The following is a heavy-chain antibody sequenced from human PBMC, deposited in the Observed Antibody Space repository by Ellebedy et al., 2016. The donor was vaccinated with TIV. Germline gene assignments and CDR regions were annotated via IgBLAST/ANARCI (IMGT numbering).Heavy chain of an antibody. CDR3: ASDPWGVVPAFDI. D-gene: IGHD1-26*01. CDR1: GFTFSNNA. CDR2: ITNSGTST. V-gene: IGHV3-23*01. J-gene: IGHJ3*02. Sequence: GESLKISCAASGFTFSNNAMSWVRQAPGKGLEWISAITNSGTSTYYADSVKGRFTISRDNSKNTLYLQVDSLRAEDTAIYYCASDPWGVVPAFDIWGQGTMVTVSS.